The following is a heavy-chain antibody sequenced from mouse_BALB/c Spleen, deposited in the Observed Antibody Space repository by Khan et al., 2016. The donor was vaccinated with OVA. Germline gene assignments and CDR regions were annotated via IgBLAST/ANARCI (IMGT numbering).Heavy chain of an antibody. D-gene: IGHD2-14*01. CDR1: GYTFTDYY. Sequence: VRLQQSGAELARPGASVKLSCKASGYTFTDYYINWVKQRTGQGLEWIGDIYPGNGNTNYNEKFKGKATLTADKSSSTAFMHLSSLTSEDSAVYFLTRSGIGSFAFWGQGTLVTGSA. CDR3: TRSGIGSFAF. CDR2: IYPGNGNT. V-gene: IGHV1-77*01. J-gene: IGHJ3*01.